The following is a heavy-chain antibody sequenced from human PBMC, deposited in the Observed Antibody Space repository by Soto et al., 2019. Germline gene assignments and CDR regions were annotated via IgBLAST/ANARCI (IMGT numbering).Heavy chain of an antibody. CDR1: GDSISSSSYY. Sequence: SETLSLTCTVSGDSISSSSYYWGWIRQPPGKGLEWIGSIYYSGSTYYNPSLKSRVTISVDTSKNQFSLKLSSVTAADTAVYYCARLLDYFRELQPNWFDPLGQGTLITVS. V-gene: IGHV4-39*01. J-gene: IGHJ5*02. CDR3: ARLLDYFRELQPNWFDP. D-gene: IGHD3-10*01. CDR2: IYYSGST.